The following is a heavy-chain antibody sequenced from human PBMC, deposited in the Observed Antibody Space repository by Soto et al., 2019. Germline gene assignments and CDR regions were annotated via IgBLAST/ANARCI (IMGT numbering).Heavy chain of an antibody. V-gene: IGHV1-18*01. CDR3: ARTGFYGSGSSPYYFAS. Sequence: QVQLVQSGAEVKKPGASVKVSCKASGYTFTNYAIAWVRQAPGQGLEWMGWISAYNGNTNYAQKLQGRVTMTTDTSTSTVYMELRSLRSDDTAVYYCARTGFYGSGSSPYYFASWGQGTLVTVSS. CDR2: ISAYNGNT. CDR1: GYTFTNYA. J-gene: IGHJ4*02. D-gene: IGHD3-10*01.